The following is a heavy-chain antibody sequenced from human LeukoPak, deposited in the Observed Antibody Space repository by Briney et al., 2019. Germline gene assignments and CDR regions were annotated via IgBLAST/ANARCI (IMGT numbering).Heavy chain of an antibody. J-gene: IGHJ4*02. D-gene: IGHD4-17*01. CDR1: GFTFSSYA. V-gene: IGHV3-30*04. CDR2: IKQDGSKK. Sequence: PGGSLRLSCAASGFTFSSYAMHWVRQAPGKGLEWVANIKQDGSKKSYVDSVKGRLTISRDNSKNTLFLQLSSLRTEDTAVYYCAREGQRLRVDYWGQGTLVTVSS. CDR3: AREGQRLRVDY.